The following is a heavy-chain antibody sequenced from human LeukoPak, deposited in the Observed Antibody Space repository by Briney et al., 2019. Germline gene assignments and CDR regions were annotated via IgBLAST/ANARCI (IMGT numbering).Heavy chain of an antibody. CDR3: ARAEYGYYYYYMDV. CDR2: INWNGGST. D-gene: IGHD2/OR15-2a*01. Sequence: PGGSLRLSCAASGFTFDDYGMSWVRQAPGKGLEWVSGINWNGGSTGYADSVKGRFTISRDNAKNSLYLQMNSLRAEDTALYYCARAEYGYYYYYMDVWGKGTTVTVSS. CDR1: GFTFDDYG. J-gene: IGHJ6*03. V-gene: IGHV3-20*04.